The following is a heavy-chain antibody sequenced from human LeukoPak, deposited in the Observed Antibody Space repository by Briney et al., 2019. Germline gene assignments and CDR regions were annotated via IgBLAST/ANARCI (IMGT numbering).Heavy chain of an antibody. CDR3: ARGGTIFSPPDY. Sequence: GGSLRLSCAASGFTFSSYSMNWVRQAPGKGLVWVSRINSDGSTTSYADSVKGRFTISRDNVKNTLYLQMNSLGVEDTAVYYCARGGTIFSPPDYWGQGTLVTVSS. D-gene: IGHD3-3*01. J-gene: IGHJ4*02. V-gene: IGHV3-74*01. CDR1: GFTFSSYS. CDR2: INSDGSTT.